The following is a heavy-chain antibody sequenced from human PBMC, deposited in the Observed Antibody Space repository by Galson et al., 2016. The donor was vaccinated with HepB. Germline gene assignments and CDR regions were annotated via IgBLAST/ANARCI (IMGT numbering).Heavy chain of an antibody. CDR3: AKHSSIGERKDGLDV. D-gene: IGHD5-18*01. CDR2: LSWNSANI. V-gene: IGHV3-9*01. J-gene: IGHJ6*02. CDR1: GFTFDDYG. Sequence: SLRLSCAASGFTFDDYGMHWVRQAPGKGLEWVPGLSWNSANIAYADSVKGRFTISRDNAKNSVYLQMNSLRTEDTALYYCAKHSSIGERKDGLDVWGQGTTVTVSS.